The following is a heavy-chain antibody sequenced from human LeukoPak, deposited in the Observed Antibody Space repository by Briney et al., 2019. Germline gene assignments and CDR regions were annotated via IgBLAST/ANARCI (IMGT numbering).Heavy chain of an antibody. CDR2: ISGSGSST. CDR3: AKEMATIRAFDF. J-gene: IGHJ3*01. D-gene: IGHD5-24*01. Sequence: SGGSLRLSCAASGFTFSTYAMSWVRQAPGKGLEWVSVISGSGSSTYYADSVKGRFTISRDNSKNTLYLQMNSLRAEDTAVYYCAKEMATIRAFDFRGQGTMVTVSS. V-gene: IGHV3-23*01. CDR1: GFTFSTYA.